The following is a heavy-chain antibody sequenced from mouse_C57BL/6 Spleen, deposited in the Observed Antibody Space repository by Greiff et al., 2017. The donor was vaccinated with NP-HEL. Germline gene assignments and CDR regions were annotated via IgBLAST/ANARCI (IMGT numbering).Heavy chain of an antibody. CDR3: ARGFGYFDY. CDR2: ISDGGSYT. J-gene: IGHJ2*01. CDR1: GFTFSSYA. Sequence: DVQLVESGGGLVKPGGSLKLSCAASGFTFSSYAMSWVRQTPEKRLEWVATISDGGSYTYYPDNVKGRFTISRDNAKNNLYLQMSHLKSEDTAMYYCARGFGYFDYWGQGTTLTVSS. V-gene: IGHV5-4*01. D-gene: IGHD3-1*01.